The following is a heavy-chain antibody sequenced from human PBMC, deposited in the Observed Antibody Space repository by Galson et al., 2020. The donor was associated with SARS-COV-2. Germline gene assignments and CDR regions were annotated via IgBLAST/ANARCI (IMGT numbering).Heavy chain of an antibody. CDR3: ARSHDRSGNAFDI. V-gene: IGHV4-61*02. J-gene: IGHJ3*02. CDR2: IHNTGST. D-gene: IGHD3-22*01. CDR1: GGSISSGSYY. Sequence: SETLSLTCTVSGGSISSGSYYWSWIRQPAGKGLEWIGRIHNTGSTNYNPSLKSRVTISVDTSRNQFSLSLSSVTAADTAVYYVARSHDRSGNAFDIWGKGTMVTVSS.